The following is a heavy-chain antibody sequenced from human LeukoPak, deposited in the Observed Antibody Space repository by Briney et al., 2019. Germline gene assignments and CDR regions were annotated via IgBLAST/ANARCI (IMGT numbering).Heavy chain of an antibody. CDR3: ARVLYTTGFDP. CDR2: INHSGST. CDR1: GGSFNGYY. D-gene: IGHD3-16*01. V-gene: IGHV4-34*01. Sequence: SETLSLTCAVYGGSFNGYYWSWIRQPPGKGLEWIGEINHSGSTNYSPSLKSRVTISVDTSKNQFSLKLSSVTAADTAVYYCARVLYTTGFDPWGQGTLVTVSS. J-gene: IGHJ5*02.